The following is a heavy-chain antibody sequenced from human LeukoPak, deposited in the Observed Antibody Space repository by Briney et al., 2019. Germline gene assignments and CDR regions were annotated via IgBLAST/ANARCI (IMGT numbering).Heavy chain of an antibody. CDR2: ISDDGSNK. CDR1: AFTFSNYA. CDR3: ATRISGAFDF. Sequence: GRSLRLSCAASAFTFSNYAVHWVRQAPGKGLEWVALISDDGSNKYYTDSVKGRFTISRDNSKNTLYLQMNSLRTEDTAVYYCATRISGAFDFWGQGTTVIVS. V-gene: IGHV3-30-3*01. J-gene: IGHJ3*01.